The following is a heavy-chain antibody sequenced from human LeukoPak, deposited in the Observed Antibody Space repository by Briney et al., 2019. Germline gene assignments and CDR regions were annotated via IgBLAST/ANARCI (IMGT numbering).Heavy chain of an antibody. D-gene: IGHD3-9*01. J-gene: IGHJ4*02. CDR1: GFTFRTFE. V-gene: IGHV3-48*03. CDR3: DARYFDWRGRAYFDY. Sequence: GGSLRLSCAASGFTFRTFEMNWVRQAPGKGLEWVSYISTSGSTIYYADSVKGRFTISRDNAKNSLYLQMNSLRVEDTAVYYCDARYFDWRGRAYFDYWGQGTLVTVSS. CDR2: ISTSGSTI.